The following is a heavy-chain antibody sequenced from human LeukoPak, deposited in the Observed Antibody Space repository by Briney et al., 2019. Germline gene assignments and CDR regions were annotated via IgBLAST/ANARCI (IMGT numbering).Heavy chain of an antibody. CDR2: ISSSSSYI. CDR3: ARVPPYSSRLADAFDI. CDR1: GFTFNSYS. V-gene: IGHV3-21*01. D-gene: IGHD6-13*01. J-gene: IGHJ3*02. Sequence: PGGSLRLSCAASGFTFNSYSMNWVRQAPGKGLEWVSSISSSSSYIYYADSVKGRFTISRDNAKNSLYLQMNSLRAEDTAVYYCARVPPYSSRLADAFDIWGQGTMVTVSS.